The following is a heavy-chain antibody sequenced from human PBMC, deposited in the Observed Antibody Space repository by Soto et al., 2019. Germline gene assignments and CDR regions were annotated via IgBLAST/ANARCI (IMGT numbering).Heavy chain of an antibody. CDR3: ARSYCGDDCALDH. Sequence: SCKASGGTFSSYVMHWVRQAPGKGLEWVAVISYDGNSKHYADSVKGRFTISRDNSKSTLYVQMNSLRAEDTAVYYCARSYCGDDCALDHWGQGTLVTVYS. J-gene: IGHJ4*02. V-gene: IGHV3-30-3*01. CDR1: GGTFSSYV. D-gene: IGHD2-21*02. CDR2: ISYDGNSK.